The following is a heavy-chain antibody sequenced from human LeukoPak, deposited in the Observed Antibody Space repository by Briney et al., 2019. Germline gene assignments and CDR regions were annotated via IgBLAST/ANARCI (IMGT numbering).Heavy chain of an antibody. J-gene: IGHJ4*02. Sequence: LETLSLTCTVSGDSIDSYYWSWIRQPPGEGLQWIGYVFYSGPTKYDASLKSRVAISVDRSKNQFSLKLTSVSAADTAVYYCAGRSARYFDSWGQGTPVTVSS. CDR2: VFYSGPT. CDR1: GDSIDSYY. D-gene: IGHD1-26*01. CDR3: AGRSARYFDS. V-gene: IGHV4-59*01.